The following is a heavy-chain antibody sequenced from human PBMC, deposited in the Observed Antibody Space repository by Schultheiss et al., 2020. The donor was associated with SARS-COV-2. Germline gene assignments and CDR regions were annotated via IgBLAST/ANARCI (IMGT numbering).Heavy chain of an antibody. CDR2: IYYSGST. Sequence: SQTLSLTCTVSGGSVSSDSYYWSWIRQPPGKALEWIGYIYYSGSTNYNPSLKSRVTISVDTSKNQFSLKLSSVTAADTAVYYCARWGETGYLHYGYYFDYWGQGTLVTVSS. J-gene: IGHJ4*02. V-gene: IGHV4-61*01. D-gene: IGHD3-10*01. CDR3: ARWGETGYLHYGYYFDY. CDR1: GGSVSSDSYY.